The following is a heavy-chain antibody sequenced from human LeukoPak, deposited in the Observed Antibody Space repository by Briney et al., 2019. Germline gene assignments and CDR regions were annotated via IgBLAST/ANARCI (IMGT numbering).Heavy chain of an antibody. D-gene: IGHD2-2*02. J-gene: IGHJ3*02. CDR1: GLTFSSYA. V-gene: IGHV3-23*01. Sequence: GGSLRLSCAASGLTFSSYAMSWVRQAPGKGLEWVSAISGSGGSTYYADSVKGRFTISRDNSKNTLYLQMNSLRAEDTAVYYCAKDCRDIVVVPAAIRFRNDAFDIWGQGTMVTVSS. CDR2: ISGSGGST. CDR3: AKDCRDIVVVPAAIRFRNDAFDI.